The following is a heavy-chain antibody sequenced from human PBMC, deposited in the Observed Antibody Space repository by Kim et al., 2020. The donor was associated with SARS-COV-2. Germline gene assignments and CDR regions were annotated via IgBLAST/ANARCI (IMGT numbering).Heavy chain of an antibody. D-gene: IGHD1-26*01. CDR2: IYYSGST. V-gene: IGHV4-31*03. CDR3: ASVTVGATSSWFDP. J-gene: IGHJ5*02. CDR1: GGSISSGGYY. Sequence: SETLSLTCTVSGGSISSGGYYWSWIRQHPGKGLEWIGYIYYSGSTYYNPSLKSRVTISVDTSKNQFSLKLSSVTAADTAVYYCASVTVGATSSWFDPWGQGTLVTVSS.